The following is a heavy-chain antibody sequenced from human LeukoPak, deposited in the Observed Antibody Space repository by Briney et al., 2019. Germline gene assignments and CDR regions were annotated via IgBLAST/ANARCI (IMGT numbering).Heavy chain of an antibody. D-gene: IGHD6-6*01. CDR3: ATAAARRHYYYYMDV. CDR2: FDPEDGET. J-gene: IGHJ6*03. Sequence: ASVKVSCKVSGYTHTELSMHWVRQAPGKGLEWMGGFDPEDGETIYAQKFQGRVTMTEDTSTDTAYMELSSLRSEDTAVYYCATAAARRHYYYYMDVWGKGTTVTVSS. CDR1: GYTHTELS. V-gene: IGHV1-24*01.